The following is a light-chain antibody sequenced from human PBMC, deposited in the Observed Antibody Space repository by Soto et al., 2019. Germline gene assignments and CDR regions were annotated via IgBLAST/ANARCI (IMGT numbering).Light chain of an antibody. Sequence: IQLTQSQSFLSASVGDRVTITCRASQGISSYLAWYQQKPGKAPKLLICAASTLQSGVPSRFSGSGSGTDFTLTISCLQSEDFATYYCQQYYSYPRTFGQRTKVDI. V-gene: IGKV1-8*01. J-gene: IGKJ1*01. CDR2: AAS. CDR3: QQYYSYPRT. CDR1: QGISSY.